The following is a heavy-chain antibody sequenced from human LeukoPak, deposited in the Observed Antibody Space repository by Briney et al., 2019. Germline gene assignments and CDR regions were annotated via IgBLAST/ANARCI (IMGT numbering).Heavy chain of an antibody. D-gene: IGHD6-6*01. Sequence: RSGGSLRLSCAASGFTFDDYGMSWVRQAPGKGLEWVSGINWNGGSTGYADSVKGRFTISRDNAKNSLYLQMNSLRAEDMALYYCAKGGSSSSQYFQHWGQGTLVTVSS. CDR1: GFTFDDYG. CDR2: INWNGGST. CDR3: AKGGSSSSQYFQH. V-gene: IGHV3-20*04. J-gene: IGHJ1*01.